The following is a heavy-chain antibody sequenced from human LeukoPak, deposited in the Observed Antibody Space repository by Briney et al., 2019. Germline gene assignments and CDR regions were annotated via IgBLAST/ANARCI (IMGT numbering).Heavy chain of an antibody. V-gene: IGHV3-7*01. CDR3: ARDIGGSLDY. CDR2: IKGDESAK. Sequence: GGSLRLSCAASGFTFSTYWMAWVRQAPGKGLEWVANIKGDESAKHQADSVKGRFTIFRDNAQRSVYLQMSSLRGEDTAVYYCARDIGGSLDYWGQGTLVTVSS. CDR1: GFTFSTYW. J-gene: IGHJ4*02. D-gene: IGHD1-26*01.